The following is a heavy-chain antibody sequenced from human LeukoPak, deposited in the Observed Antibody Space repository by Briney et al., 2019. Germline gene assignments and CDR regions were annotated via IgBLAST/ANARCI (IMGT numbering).Heavy chain of an antibody. CDR1: GFTFSSYW. V-gene: IGHV3-74*01. CDR2: INSDGSST. CDR3: AREPDYDFWSGYAYYFDY. D-gene: IGHD3-3*01. J-gene: IGHJ4*02. Sequence: GGSLRLSCAASGFTFSSYWMHWVRQAPGKGLVWVSRINSDGSSTSYADSMKGRFTISRDNAKNTLYLQMNSLRAEDTAVYYCAREPDYDFWSGYAYYFDYWGQGTLVTVSS.